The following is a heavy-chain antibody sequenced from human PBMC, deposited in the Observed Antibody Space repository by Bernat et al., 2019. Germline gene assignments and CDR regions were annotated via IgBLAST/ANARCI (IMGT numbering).Heavy chain of an antibody. CDR3: AKDGSRGIQLGEFGTLGTDV. CDR1: GFTFSSYG. J-gene: IGHJ6*02. CDR2: TRYDGDNK. V-gene: IGHV3-30*02. Sequence: QVQLVESGGGVVQPGGSLRLSCAASGFTFSSYGMHWVRQAPGKGLEWVAFTRYDGDNKYYLDSVRGRFTISRDNSKNTLYLQMNSLRPEDTAVYYCAKDGSRGIQLGEFGTLGTDVWGQGTTVTVSS. D-gene: IGHD3-16*01.